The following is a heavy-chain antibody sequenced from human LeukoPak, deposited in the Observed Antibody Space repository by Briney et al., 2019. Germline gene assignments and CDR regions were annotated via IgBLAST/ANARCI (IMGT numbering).Heavy chain of an antibody. CDR3: ARDREAGQGLDDY. Sequence: GGSLRLSCAASGFTFSSYSMIWVRQAPGQGLEWVSSISGTSTYIYYADSVRGRFTIYRDNAKNSLYLQMNSLRAEDTAVYYCARDREAGQGLDDYWGQGTLVTVSS. CDR1: GFTFSSYS. J-gene: IGHJ4*02. V-gene: IGHV3-21*01. D-gene: IGHD6-19*01. CDR2: ISGTSTYI.